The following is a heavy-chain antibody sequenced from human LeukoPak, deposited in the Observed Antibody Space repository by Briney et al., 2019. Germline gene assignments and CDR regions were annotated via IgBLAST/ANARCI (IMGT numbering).Heavy chain of an antibody. D-gene: IGHD3-22*01. Sequence: GGSLRLSCAASGFTFSSYSMNWVRQAPGKGLEWVSFISRSSSYMYYADSVKGRFTISRDNAKNSLYLQMNSLRAEDTAVYYCARDPNSSGFSSHFDYWGQGTLVTVSS. CDR2: ISRSSSYM. J-gene: IGHJ4*02. CDR1: GFTFSSYS. V-gene: IGHV3-21*01. CDR3: ARDPNSSGFSSHFDY.